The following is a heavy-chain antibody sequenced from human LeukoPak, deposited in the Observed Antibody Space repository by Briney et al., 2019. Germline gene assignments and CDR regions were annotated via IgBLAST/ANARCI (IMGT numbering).Heavy chain of an antibody. CDR2: IYHSGST. V-gene: IGHV4-4*02. D-gene: IGHD3-16*01. Sequence: SGTLSLTCAVSGGSICSSNWWSRVRQPPGKGLEWIGEIYHSGSTNYNPSLKSRVTISVDKSKNQFSLKLSSVTAADTAVYYCARPQGPAFHFDYWGQGTLVTVSS. J-gene: IGHJ4*02. CDR3: ARPQGPAFHFDY. CDR1: GGSICSSNW.